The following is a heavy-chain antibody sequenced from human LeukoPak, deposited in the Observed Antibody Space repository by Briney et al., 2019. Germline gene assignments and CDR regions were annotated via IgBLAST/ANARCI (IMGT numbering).Heavy chain of an antibody. CDR1: GGSISSDLYY. CDR2: IYTSGST. Sequence: SQTLSLTCTVSGGSISSDLYYWNWIRQPAGKGLEWIGRIYTSGSTNYNPSLKSRVTMSVDTSKNQFSLKLSSVTAADTAVYYCARSFCSGGSCPPSYWGQGTLVTVSS. J-gene: IGHJ4*02. V-gene: IGHV4-61*02. CDR3: ARSFCSGGSCPPSY. D-gene: IGHD2-15*01.